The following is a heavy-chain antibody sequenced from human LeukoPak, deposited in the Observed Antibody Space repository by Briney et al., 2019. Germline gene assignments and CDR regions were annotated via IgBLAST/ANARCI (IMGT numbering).Heavy chain of an antibody. V-gene: IGHV4-4*07. CDR3: ARENVLLWFGETLAGYYFDY. CDR2: IYTSGST. D-gene: IGHD3-10*01. J-gene: IGHJ4*02. CDR1: GGSISSYY. Sequence: SETLSLTCTVSGGSISSYYWSWIRQPAGKGPEWIGRIYTSGSTNYNPSLKSRVTMSVDTSKNQFSLKLSSVTAADTAVYYCARENVLLWFGETLAGYYFDYWGQGTLVTVSS.